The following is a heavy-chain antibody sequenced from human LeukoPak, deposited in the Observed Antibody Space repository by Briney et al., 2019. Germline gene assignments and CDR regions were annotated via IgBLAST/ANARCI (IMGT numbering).Heavy chain of an antibody. D-gene: IGHD4-17*01. Sequence: PGGSLRLSCTPSGFTFSNFAMSWVRQAPGEGLGWVSIISGSGADTFYTDSVKGRFTISRDNSKNTLYLQMNSLRAEDTAVYYCAKPHGVGYLGQGTLVTVSS. CDR2: ISGSGADT. CDR1: GFTFSNFA. V-gene: IGHV3-23*01. CDR3: AKPHGVGY. J-gene: IGHJ4*02.